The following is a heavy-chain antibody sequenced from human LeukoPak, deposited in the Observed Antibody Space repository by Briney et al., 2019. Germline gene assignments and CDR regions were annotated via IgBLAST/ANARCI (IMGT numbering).Heavy chain of an antibody. CDR3: AKNLGPFDV. CDR2: IGDAGT. Sequence: PGGSLRLSCAASGLTFNDFAMTWVRQAPGKGLEWVSSIGDAGTYYADSVKGRFTISRDNSKNMLYLQLNSLRAGDMAMYYCAKNLGPFDVRGQGTMVTVSS. D-gene: IGHD3-16*01. V-gene: IGHV3-23*01. J-gene: IGHJ3*01. CDR1: GLTFNDFA.